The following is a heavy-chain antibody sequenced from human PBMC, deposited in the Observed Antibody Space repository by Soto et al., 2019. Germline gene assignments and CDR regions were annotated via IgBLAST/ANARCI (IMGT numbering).Heavy chain of an antibody. V-gene: IGHV3-23*01. D-gene: IGHD1-1*01. CDR2: INGAGGSA. CDR1: GLNFRNHD. Sequence: GGSLRLSCVVSGLNFRNHDMNWVRQPPGKGLEWVSNINGAGGSASYADAVKGRFTISRDNSRDTVYLQMNNLGVEDTAMYYCAVDPNWEWGYWGPGTLVTVSS. J-gene: IGHJ4*02. CDR3: AVDPNWEWGY.